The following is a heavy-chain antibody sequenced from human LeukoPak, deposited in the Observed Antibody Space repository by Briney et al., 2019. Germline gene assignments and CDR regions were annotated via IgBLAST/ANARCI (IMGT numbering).Heavy chain of an antibody. J-gene: IGHJ4*02. V-gene: IGHV3-74*01. CDR1: GFTFSSYW. D-gene: IGHD3-3*01. CDR3: ARRGYYGSGRYYFDS. CDR2: IKSDGSNT. Sequence: PGGSLRLSCAASGFTFSSYWMHWVRQAPGKGLVWVSRIKSDGSNTNYADSVKGRFTISRDNAKNTLHLQMNSLRAEDTAVYYCARRGYYGSGRYYFDSWGQGTLVTVSS.